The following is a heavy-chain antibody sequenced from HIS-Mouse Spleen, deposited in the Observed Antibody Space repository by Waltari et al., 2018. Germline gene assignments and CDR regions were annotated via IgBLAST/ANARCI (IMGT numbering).Heavy chain of an antibody. CDR3: ARAPSNNWFDP. CDR1: GGSFSGYY. J-gene: IGHJ5*02. CDR2: INHSGST. Sequence: QVQLQQWGAGLLKPSETLSLTCAVYGGSFSGYYWSWIRQPPGKGLEWIGEINHSGSTNYNPSVKSRVTISVDTSKNQFSLKLSSVTAADTTVYYCARAPSNNWFDPWGQGTLVTVSS. V-gene: IGHV4-34*01.